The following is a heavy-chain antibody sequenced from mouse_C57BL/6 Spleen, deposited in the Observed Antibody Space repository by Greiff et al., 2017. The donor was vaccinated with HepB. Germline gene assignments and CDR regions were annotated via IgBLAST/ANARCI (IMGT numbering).Heavy chain of an antibody. CDR1: GYSITSGYY. Sequence: EVKLVESGPGLVKPSQSLSLTCSVTGYSITSGYYWNWIRQFPGNKLEWMGYISYDGSNNYNPSLKNRISITRDTSKNQFFLKLNSVTTEDTATYYCAREAHPTTFAYWGQVTLVTVSA. J-gene: IGHJ3*01. V-gene: IGHV3-6*01. D-gene: IGHD1-3*01. CDR2: ISYDGSN. CDR3: AREAHPTTFAY.